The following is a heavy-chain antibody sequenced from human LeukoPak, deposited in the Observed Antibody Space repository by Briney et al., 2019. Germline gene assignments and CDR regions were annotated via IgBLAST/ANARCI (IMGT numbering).Heavy chain of an antibody. D-gene: IGHD3-10*01. CDR2: IDTTTGNP. J-gene: IGHJ4*02. CDR1: GYPFSAHF. CDR3: VRGTPTPGMDY. Sequence: ASVKVSCKAPGYPFSAHFLNWVRQAPGQGLEWMGNIDTTTGNPRYAQDFTGRFVFSLDTSVSTAYLQITSLKADDTAAYYCVRGTPTPGMDYWGQGTQVTVSS. V-gene: IGHV7-4-1*02.